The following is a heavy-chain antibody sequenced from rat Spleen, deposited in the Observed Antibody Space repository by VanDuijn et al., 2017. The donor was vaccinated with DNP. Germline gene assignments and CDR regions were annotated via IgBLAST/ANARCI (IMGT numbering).Heavy chain of an antibody. D-gene: IGHD1-12*02. V-gene: IGHV2-72*01. CDR1: GFSLTNNG. CDR3: ARSHDGTYYYGNYFDY. Sequence: QVQLEESGPGLMQPSETLSLTCTVSGFSLTNNGVGWVRQPLGKGLVWMGTIWAGGSINYDSALKSRLSISRDTSKSQVFLKMNSVQTEDTAMYFCARSHDGTYYYGNYFDYWGQGVMVTVSS. J-gene: IGHJ2*01. CDR2: IWAGGSI.